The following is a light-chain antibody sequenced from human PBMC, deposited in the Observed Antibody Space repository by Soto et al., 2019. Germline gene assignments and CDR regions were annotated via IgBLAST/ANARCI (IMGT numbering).Light chain of an antibody. CDR3: SSWTTSPTMI. J-gene: IGLJ2*01. Sequence: QAALTQPASVSGSPGQSITISCTGTSTDIGAYYFVSWYQQHPGKAPKLMLYDVNIRPSGVSYRFSGSKSGNTASLTISRLQAEDEADYYCSSWTTSPTMIFGGGTKVTVL. CDR1: STDIGAYYF. V-gene: IGLV2-14*03. CDR2: DVN.